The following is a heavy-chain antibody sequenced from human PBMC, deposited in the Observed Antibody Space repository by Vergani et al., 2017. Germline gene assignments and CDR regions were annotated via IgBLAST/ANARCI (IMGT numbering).Heavy chain of an antibody. V-gene: IGHV3-23*01. CDR3: AKAYSSGWYYFDY. CDR1: GFTFSNYA. D-gene: IGHD6-19*01. J-gene: IGHJ4*02. CDR2: STGSGGSQ. Sequence: EVQLLESGGGLVQPGGSLRLSCAASGFTFSNYAMSWVRQAPGKGLELVSASTGSGGSQYYADSVKGLFTISRDNSKNTLYLQMNSLRAEDTSVYYCAKAYSSGWYYFDYWGQGTLVTVSS.